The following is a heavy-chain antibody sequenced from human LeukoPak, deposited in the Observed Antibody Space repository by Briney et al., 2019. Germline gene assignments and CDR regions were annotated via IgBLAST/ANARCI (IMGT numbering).Heavy chain of an antibody. CDR1: GFTFSSYS. CDR2: ISSSSSYI. Sequence: KSGGSLRLSCAASGFTFSSYSMNWVRQAPGKGLEWVSSISSSSSYIYYADSVKGRFTISRDNSKNTLYLQMNSLRAEDTAVYYCAKALWFGELDDYYYGMDVWGKGTTVTVSS. J-gene: IGHJ6*04. CDR3: AKALWFGELDDYYYGMDV. V-gene: IGHV3-21*01. D-gene: IGHD3-10*01.